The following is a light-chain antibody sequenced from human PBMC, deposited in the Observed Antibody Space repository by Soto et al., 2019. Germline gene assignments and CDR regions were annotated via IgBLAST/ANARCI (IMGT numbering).Light chain of an antibody. CDR1: QSVSNN. Sequence: EIVMTQSPATLSVSPGEISTLSCRASQSVSNNLTWYKQKPGQPPRLLIYGASTRATGVPGSLSGSGSGTEFTLTISSIKSEDFAVYYCQQYNDWWTFGHGTKVDIK. V-gene: IGKV3-15*01. J-gene: IGKJ1*01. CDR2: GAS. CDR3: QQYNDWWT.